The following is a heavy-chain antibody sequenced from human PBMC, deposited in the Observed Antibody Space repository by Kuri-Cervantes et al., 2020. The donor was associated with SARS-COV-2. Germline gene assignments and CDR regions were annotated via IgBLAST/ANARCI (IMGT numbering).Heavy chain of an antibody. Sequence: GGSLRLSCAASGFTFSSYWMSWVRQAPGKGLEWVANIKQDGSEKYYVDSVKGRFTISRDNAKNSLYLQMNSLRAEDTAVYYCARCGFRSSGYYFGKTNYYYYYYMDVWGKGTTVTVSS. CDR2: IKQDGSEK. D-gene: IGHD3-22*01. J-gene: IGHJ6*03. CDR1: GFTFSSYW. CDR3: ARCGFRSSGYYFGKTNYYYYYYMDV. V-gene: IGHV3-7*01.